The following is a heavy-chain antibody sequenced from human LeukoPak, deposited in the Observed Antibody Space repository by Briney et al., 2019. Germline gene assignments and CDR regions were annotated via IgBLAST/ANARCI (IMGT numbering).Heavy chain of an antibody. CDR3: ARLPYYYYYYGMDV. V-gene: IGHV1-24*01. J-gene: IGHJ6*02. CDR1: GYTLTELS. CDR2: FDPEDGET. Sequence: ASVKVSCKVSGYTLTELSMHWVRQAPGKGLEWMGGFDPEDGETIYAQKFQGRVTMTEDTSTDTAYMELSSLRSEDTAVYYCARLPYYYYYYGMDVWGQGTTVTVSS. D-gene: IGHD4-11*01.